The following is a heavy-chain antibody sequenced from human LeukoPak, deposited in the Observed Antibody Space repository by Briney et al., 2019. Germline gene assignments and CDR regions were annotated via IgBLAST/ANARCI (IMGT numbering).Heavy chain of an antibody. CDR2: ISSSGTYI. CDR3: ARDADYYDSSGYYFDY. V-gene: IGHV3-21*01. J-gene: IGHJ4*02. Sequence: GGSLRLSRAASGFTFSNYGMNWVRQAPGKGLEWVSSISSSGTYIYYADSMKGRFTISRDDAKNSLYLQMDSLRAEDTAVYYCARDADYYDSSGYYFDYWGQGTLVTVSS. D-gene: IGHD3-22*01. CDR1: GFTFSNYG.